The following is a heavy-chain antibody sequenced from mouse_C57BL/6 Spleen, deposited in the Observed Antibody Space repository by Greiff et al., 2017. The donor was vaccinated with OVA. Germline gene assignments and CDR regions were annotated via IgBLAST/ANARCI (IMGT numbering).Heavy chain of an antibody. D-gene: IGHD2-5*01. CDR1: GYTFTSYW. Sequence: QVQLQQPGAELVKPGASVKLSCKASGYTFTSYWMQWVKQRPGQGLEWIGEIDPSDSYTNYNQKFKGKATLTVDTSSSTAYMQLSSLTSEDSAVYYCARGYSNLGYWGQGTTLTVSS. CDR3: ARGYSNLGY. J-gene: IGHJ2*01. CDR2: IDPSDSYT. V-gene: IGHV1-50*01.